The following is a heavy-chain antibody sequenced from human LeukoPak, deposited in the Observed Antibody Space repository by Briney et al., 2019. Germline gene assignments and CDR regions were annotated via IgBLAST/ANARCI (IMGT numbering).Heavy chain of an antibody. V-gene: IGHV4-59*01. D-gene: IGHD3/OR15-3a*01. J-gene: IGHJ4*02. CDR1: GGSISSYY. CDR3: ARGGTGYYRFDY. CDR2: IYYSGST. Sequence: SETLSLTCTVSGGSISSYYWSWIRQPPGKGLEWIGYIYYSGSTNYNPSLKSRVTISVDTSKNQFSLKLSSVTAADTAVYYCARGGTGYYRFDYWGQGTLVTVSS.